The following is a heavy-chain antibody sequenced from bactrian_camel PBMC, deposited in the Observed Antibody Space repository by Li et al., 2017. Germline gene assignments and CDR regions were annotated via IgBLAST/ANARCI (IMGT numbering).Heavy chain of an antibody. Sequence: VQLVESGGGSVDAGGSLRLSCATSGYSSIMNCMGWYRQGSGEEREGVAAIFTSDDSTYYTDSVKGRFTISQDDAKNTLYLEMNSLKPEDTAMYYCAADRFPTQFRRGDPWCSPPFEYRRWGQGTQVTVS. CDR1: GYSSIMNC. V-gene: IGHV3S54*01. J-gene: IGHJ4*01. CDR3: AADRFPTQFRRGDPWCSPPFEYRR. D-gene: IGHD7*01. CDR2: IFTSDDST.